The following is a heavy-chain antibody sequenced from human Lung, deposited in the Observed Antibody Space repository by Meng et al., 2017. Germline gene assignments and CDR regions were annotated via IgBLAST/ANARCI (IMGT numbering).Heavy chain of an antibody. J-gene: IGHJ2*01. V-gene: IGHV3-30*01. CDR1: GFTFNTYA. Sequence: QVEGVESGGGVVPPAGSMRLSCAASGFTFNTYARHWVRQAPGKGLEWVSLMSFDGAQIYYSDSVRGRFTISRDNSKNTLYLQMNSLRAEDTAVYYCARDKPPNDVWGRGTLVTVSS. CDR3: ARDKPPNDV. CDR2: MSFDGAQI.